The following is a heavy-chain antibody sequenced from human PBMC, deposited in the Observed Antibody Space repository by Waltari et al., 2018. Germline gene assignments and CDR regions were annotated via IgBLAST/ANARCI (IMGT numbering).Heavy chain of an antibody. CDR2: FDPEDGET. CDR1: GYTLTELS. D-gene: IGHD4-4*01. CDR3: ATGRIGPMTTIQGYYYYMDV. J-gene: IGHJ6*03. Sequence: QVQLVQSGAEVKKPGASVKVSCKVSGYTLTELSMHWVRQAPGKGLEWMGGFDPEDGETIYAQKFQGRVTMTEDTSTDTAYMELSSLRSEDTAVYYCATGRIGPMTTIQGYYYYMDVWGKGTTVTISS. V-gene: IGHV1-24*01.